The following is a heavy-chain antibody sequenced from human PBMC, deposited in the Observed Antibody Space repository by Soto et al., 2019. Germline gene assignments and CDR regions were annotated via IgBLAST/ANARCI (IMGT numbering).Heavy chain of an antibody. J-gene: IGHJ2*01. CDR2: IFDSGST. CDR1: GGSISGGVYY. CDR3: AREIIPLTTDGYVDL. Sequence: QVQLQESGPGLVKPSQTLSLTCTVSGGSISGGVYYWSWIRQPPGKGLEWIGYIFDSGSTYYNPSLKSRVTISVDTSKNQCSLRLSSVTAADTAVYYCAREIIPLTTDGYVDLWGRGTLVTVSS. D-gene: IGHD4-17*01. V-gene: IGHV4-30-4*01.